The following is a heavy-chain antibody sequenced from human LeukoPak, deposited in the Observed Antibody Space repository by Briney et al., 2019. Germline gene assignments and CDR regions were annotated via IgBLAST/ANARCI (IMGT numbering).Heavy chain of an antibody. D-gene: IGHD2-2*02. Sequence: PSETLSLTCTVSGGSISIGGYYWSWIRQHPGKGQEWIGYIYYSGSTYYNPSLKSRVTISVDTSKNQFSLKLSSVTAADTAVYYCARELNTLGMDVWGQGTTVTVSS. V-gene: IGHV4-31*03. J-gene: IGHJ6*02. CDR3: ARELNTLGMDV. CDR1: GGSISIGGYY. CDR2: IYYSGST.